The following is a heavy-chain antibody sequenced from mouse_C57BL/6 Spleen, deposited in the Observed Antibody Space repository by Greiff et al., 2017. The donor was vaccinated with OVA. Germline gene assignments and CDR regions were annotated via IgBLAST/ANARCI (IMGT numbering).Heavy chain of an antibody. Sequence: QVQLQQSGAELVSPGTSVKVSCKASGYAFTNYLIEWVKQRPGQGLEWIGVINPGSGGTNYNEKFKGKATLTADKSSSTAYMQLSSLTSEDSAVYFCARSVDSSGSYAMDYWGQGTSVTVSS. J-gene: IGHJ4*01. CDR1: GYAFTNYL. CDR3: ARSVDSSGSYAMDY. D-gene: IGHD3-2*02. CDR2: INPGSGGT. V-gene: IGHV1-54*01.